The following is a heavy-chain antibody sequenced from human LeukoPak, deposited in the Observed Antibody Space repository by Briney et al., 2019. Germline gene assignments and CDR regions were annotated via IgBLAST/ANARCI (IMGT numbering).Heavy chain of an antibody. Sequence: ASVKVSCKASGYTFTSYGISWVRQAPGQGLEWMGWISAYNGNTNYAQKLQGRVTMTTDTSTSTAYMELRSLRSDDTAVYYCARGVYSSSWYMNYYYYMDVWGKATTVTVSS. J-gene: IGHJ6*03. CDR1: GYTFTSYG. CDR3: ARGVYSSSWYMNYYYYMDV. CDR2: ISAYNGNT. V-gene: IGHV1-18*01. D-gene: IGHD6-13*01.